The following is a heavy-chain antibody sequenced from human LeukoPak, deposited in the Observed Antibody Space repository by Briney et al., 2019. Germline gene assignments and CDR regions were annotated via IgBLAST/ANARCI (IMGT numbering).Heavy chain of an antibody. CDR3: AKVQERDFGNKYYFDY. D-gene: IGHD1-14*01. J-gene: IGHJ4*02. Sequence: GRSPRLSCAASGFTFDDYAMHWVRQAPGKGLEWVSGISWNSGSIGYADSVKGRFTISRDNAKNSLYLQMNSLRAEDTALYYCAKVQERDFGNKYYFDYWGQGTLVTVSS. V-gene: IGHV3-9*01. CDR2: ISWNSGSI. CDR1: GFTFDDYA.